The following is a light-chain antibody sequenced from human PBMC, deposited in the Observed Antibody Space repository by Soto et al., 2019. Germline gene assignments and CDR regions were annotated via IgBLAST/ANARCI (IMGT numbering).Light chain of an antibody. V-gene: IGKV3-15*01. Sequence: EIVMTQSPAALSLSPGERATLSCRASQSVGTNLAWYQQKPGQAPRPLIYGASARATDVPARFSGSGSGTDFTLTTSSLQSSVFAVYYCQQYSDRAPITFGGGTKVESK. J-gene: IGKJ4*01. CDR2: GAS. CDR3: QQYSDRAPIT. CDR1: QSVGTN.